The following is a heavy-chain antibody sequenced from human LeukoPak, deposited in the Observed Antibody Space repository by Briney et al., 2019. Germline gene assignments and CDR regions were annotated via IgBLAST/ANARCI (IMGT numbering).Heavy chain of an antibody. Sequence: GRSLRLSCAASGFTFSSYGMHWVRQAPGKGLEWVAVISYDGSNKYYADSVKGRFTISRDNSKNTLYLQMNSLRAEDTAVYYCARSQYYYDSSLDYWGQGTLVTVSS. CDR1: GFTFSSYG. J-gene: IGHJ4*02. D-gene: IGHD3-22*01. CDR2: ISYDGSNK. V-gene: IGHV3-30*03. CDR3: ARSQYYYDSSLDY.